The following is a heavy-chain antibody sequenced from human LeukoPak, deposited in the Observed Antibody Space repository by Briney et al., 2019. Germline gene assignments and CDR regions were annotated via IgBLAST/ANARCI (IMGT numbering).Heavy chain of an antibody. D-gene: IGHD6-6*01. CDR1: GYTFTSYD. V-gene: IGHV1-8*03. CDR2: INPSSGNT. Sequence: ASVKVSCKASGYTFTSYDINWVRQATGQGLEWMGWINPSSGNTGYAQKFQGRVTITRNTSISTAYMELSSLRSEDTAVYYCASADREQLGDAFDIWGQGTMVTVSS. J-gene: IGHJ3*02. CDR3: ASADREQLGDAFDI.